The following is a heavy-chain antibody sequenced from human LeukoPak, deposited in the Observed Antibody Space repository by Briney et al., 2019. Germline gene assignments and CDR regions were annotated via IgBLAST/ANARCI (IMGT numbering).Heavy chain of an antibody. V-gene: IGHV1-24*01. CDR2: FDPEDGET. D-gene: IGHD3-22*01. CDR1: GYTLTELS. Sequence: GASVKVSCKVSGYTLTELSMHWVRQAPGKGLEWMGDFDPEDGETIYAQKFQGRVTMTEDTSTDTAYMELSSLRSEDTAVYYCATDPKWLPRPLVRDSNWFDPWGQGTLVTVSS. CDR3: ATDPKWLPRPLVRDSNWFDP. J-gene: IGHJ5*02.